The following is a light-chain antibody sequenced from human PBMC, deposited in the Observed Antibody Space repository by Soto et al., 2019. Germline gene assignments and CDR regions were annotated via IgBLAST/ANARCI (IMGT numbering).Light chain of an antibody. CDR1: SSDVGGYNH. V-gene: IGLV2-14*01. Sequence: QSVLTQPASVSGSPGQSITISCTGTSSDVGGYNHVSWYQQDPGKAPQLMIYEVTNRPSGVSNRFSGSKSGNMASLTISGLEAEDEADYYCSSYTSSSTWVFGGGTKLTVL. CDR2: EVT. CDR3: SSYTSSSTWV. J-gene: IGLJ3*02.